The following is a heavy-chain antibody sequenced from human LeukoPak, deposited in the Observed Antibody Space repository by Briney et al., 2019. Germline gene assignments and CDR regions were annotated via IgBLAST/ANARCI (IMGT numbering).Heavy chain of an antibody. CDR1: GFTFSSYA. CDR2: ISAGGDTT. V-gene: IGHV3-23*01. Sequence: GGSLRLSCAASGFTFSSYAINWVRQAPGKGLEWVSAISAGGDTTLYAESVKGRFTISRDNSRNTLYLQMNSLRAEDTAVYYCAKDRRFNWNDGDWFDPWGQGTLVTVSS. D-gene: IGHD1-1*01. CDR3: AKDRRFNWNDGDWFDP. J-gene: IGHJ5*02.